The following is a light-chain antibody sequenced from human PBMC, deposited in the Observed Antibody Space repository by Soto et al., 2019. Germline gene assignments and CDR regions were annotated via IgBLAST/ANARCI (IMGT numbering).Light chain of an antibody. CDR1: QSVSSNY. CDR2: GAS. Sequence: EIVLTQSPGTLSLSPGERATLSFRASQSVSSNYLAWYQQKPGQAPRLLIYGASSRATGIPDRFSGSGSGTDFTLTISSLQPDDFATYYCQQYNTYWTFGQGTKVDIK. CDR3: QQYNTYWT. V-gene: IGKV3-20*01. J-gene: IGKJ1*01.